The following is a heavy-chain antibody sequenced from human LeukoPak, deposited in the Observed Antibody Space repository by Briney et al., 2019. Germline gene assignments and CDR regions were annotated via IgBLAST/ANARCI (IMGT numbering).Heavy chain of an antibody. D-gene: IGHD2-2*01. CDR2: IYYSGST. CDR3: ASTNCSSASCYGANCFDP. Sequence: SETLSLTCTVSGGSTSSGDYYWSWIRQPPGKGLEWIGYIYYSGSTFHYNPSLKSRVNISVDTPKNQFSLRLSSVTAVDTAVYYCASTNCSSASCYGANCFDPWGQGTLATVSS. J-gene: IGHJ5*02. V-gene: IGHV4-30-4*08. CDR1: GGSTSSGDYY.